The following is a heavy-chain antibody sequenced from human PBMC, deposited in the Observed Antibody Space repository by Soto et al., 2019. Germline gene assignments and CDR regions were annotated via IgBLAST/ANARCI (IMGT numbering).Heavy chain of an antibody. CDR2: IFSNDEK. D-gene: IGHD3-3*01. Sequence: SGPTLVNPTETLSLTCTFSGFQLRIPRMGVSWIRQPPGNPLERLSHIFSNDEKSYSTSLKSRLTISKDTSKSQVVLTMTNMDPVDTATYYCARTETYYDFWSGYPYYYYGMDVWGQGTTVTVSS. J-gene: IGHJ6*02. CDR3: ARTETYYDFWSGYPYYYYGMDV. CDR1: GFQLRIPRMG. V-gene: IGHV2-26*01.